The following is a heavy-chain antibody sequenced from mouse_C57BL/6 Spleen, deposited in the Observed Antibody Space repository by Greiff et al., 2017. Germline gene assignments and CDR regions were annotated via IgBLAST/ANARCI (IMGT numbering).Heavy chain of an antibody. D-gene: IGHD2-4*01. V-gene: IGHV1-50*01. CDR1: GYTFTSYW. CDR2: IDPSDSYT. CDR3: ARRGGYDYDVDY. Sequence: VQLQQPGAELVKPGASVKLSCKASGYTFTSYWMQWVKQRPGQGLEWIGEIDPSDSYTNYNQKFKGKATLTVDTSSSTAYMQLSSLTSEDSAVYYCARRGGYDYDVDYWGQGTTLTVSS. J-gene: IGHJ2*01.